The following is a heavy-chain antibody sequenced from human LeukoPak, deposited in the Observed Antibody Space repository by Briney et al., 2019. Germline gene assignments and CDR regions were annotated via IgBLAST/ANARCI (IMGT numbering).Heavy chain of an antibody. CDR1: GGSISSYY. CDR3: ARVLGLSKRGVDASGI. CDR2: IYYSGST. Sequence: SETLSLTCTVSGGSISSYYWSWIRQPPGKGLEWIGYIYYSGSTNYNPSLKSRVTISVDTSKNQFSLKLSSATAADTAVYYCARVLGLSKRGVDASGIWGQGTMVTVSS. J-gene: IGHJ3*02. D-gene: IGHD3-16*01. V-gene: IGHV4-59*01.